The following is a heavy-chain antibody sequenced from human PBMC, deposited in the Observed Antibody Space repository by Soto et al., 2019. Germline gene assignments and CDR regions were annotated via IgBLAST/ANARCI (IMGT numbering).Heavy chain of an antibody. V-gene: IGHV1-18*01. D-gene: IGHD2-15*01. CDR3: ARGFLSVLPYYYYGLDV. CDR2: ISVYNGNT. J-gene: IGHJ6*02. Sequence: QVPLVQSGVEVKNPGASVRVSCKASAYPFTSYGISWVRQAPGQGLEWMGWISVYNGNTNYAREFQGRVTLTTDTSTSTAYMELRSLGSDDTAVYYCARGFLSVLPYYYYGLDVWGQGTTVIVSS. CDR1: AYPFTSYG.